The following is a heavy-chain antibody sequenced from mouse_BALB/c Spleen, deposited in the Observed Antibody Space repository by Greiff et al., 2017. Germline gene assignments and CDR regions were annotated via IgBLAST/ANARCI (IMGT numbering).Heavy chain of an antibody. Sequence: VQLKESGPELVKPGASVKISCKASGYSFTGYFMNWVMQSHGKSLEWIGRINPYNGDTFYNQKFKGKATLTVDKSSSTAHMELRSLASEDSAVYYCARTYGNYAYFDYWGQGTTLTVSS. CDR2: INPYNGDT. D-gene: IGHD2-10*02. V-gene: IGHV1-20*02. J-gene: IGHJ2*01. CDR1: GYSFTGYF. CDR3: ARTYGNYAYFDY.